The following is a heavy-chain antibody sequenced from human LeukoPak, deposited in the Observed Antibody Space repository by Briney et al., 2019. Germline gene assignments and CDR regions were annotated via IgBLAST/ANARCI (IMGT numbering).Heavy chain of an antibody. CDR1: GFGFSNYG. CDR2: IWYDGSNK. V-gene: IGHV3-33*03. D-gene: IGHD2-15*01. Sequence: PGGSLRLSCAASGFGFSNYGMHWVRQAPGKGLERVAVIWYDGSNKYYTDSVKGRFTISRDNSKNTLYLQMNSLRAEDTVVYYCATDGGGGTYSGFHHWGQGTLVTVSS. CDR3: ATDGGGGTYSGFHH. J-gene: IGHJ1*01.